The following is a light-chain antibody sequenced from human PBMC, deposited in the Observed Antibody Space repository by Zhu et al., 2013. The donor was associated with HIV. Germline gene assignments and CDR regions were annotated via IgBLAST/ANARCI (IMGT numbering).Light chain of an antibody. CDR2: TTS. V-gene: IGKV1-12*01. CDR3: QQATNFPRT. CDR1: QDVRSA. Sequence: DIQMTQSPSSVSASVGDRVTITCRASQDVRSALGWHQQKPGRAPTLLIYTTSNLFLGVPSRFSASVSGTDFTLSISDLQPEDSATYYCQQATNFPRTFGLGTKVEV. J-gene: IGKJ1*01.